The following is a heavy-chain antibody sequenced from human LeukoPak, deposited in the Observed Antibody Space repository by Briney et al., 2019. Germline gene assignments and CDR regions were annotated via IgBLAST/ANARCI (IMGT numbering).Heavy chain of an antibody. J-gene: IGHJ4*02. D-gene: IGHD7-27*01. CDR1: GFTFSSYS. V-gene: IGHV3-21*01. Sequence: GGSLRLSCAASGFTFSSYSMNWVRQAPGKGLEWVSSIGSDSTYIYYTDSVKGRFTISRDNAKNSLHLQMNSLRAEDTAVYYCATGDGYWGQGTLVTVSS. CDR2: IGSDSTYI. CDR3: ATGDGY.